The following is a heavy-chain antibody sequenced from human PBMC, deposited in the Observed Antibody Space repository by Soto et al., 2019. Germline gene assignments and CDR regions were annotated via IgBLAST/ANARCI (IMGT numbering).Heavy chain of an antibody. D-gene: IGHD6-6*01. V-gene: IGHV3-30*18. CDR1: GFTFSSYG. Sequence: QVQLVESGGGVVQPGRSLRLSCAASGFTFSSYGMQWVRQAPGKGLEWVAVISYDGSNKYYADSVKGRFTISRDNYKNTLYMQMNSLRAKDTAVYYCAKALAARGYWSHGTLVTVSS. CDR2: ISYDGSNK. CDR3: AKALAARGY. J-gene: IGHJ4*01.